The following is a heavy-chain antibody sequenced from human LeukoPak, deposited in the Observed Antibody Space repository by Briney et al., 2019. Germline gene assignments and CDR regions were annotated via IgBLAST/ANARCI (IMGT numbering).Heavy chain of an antibody. CDR1: GFIFDDYA. D-gene: IGHD3-10*01. J-gene: IGHJ3*02. CDR3: TKNGGYSDAFDI. CDR2: ISRDGGRT. V-gene: IGHV3-43*02. Sequence: GGSLRLSCAASGFIFDDYAMHWVRQAPGKGLEWVSLISRDGGRTYYTDSVKGRFTISRDNSKHSLYLQMNSLRTEDTALYYCTKNGGYSDAFDIWGQGTMVTVSS.